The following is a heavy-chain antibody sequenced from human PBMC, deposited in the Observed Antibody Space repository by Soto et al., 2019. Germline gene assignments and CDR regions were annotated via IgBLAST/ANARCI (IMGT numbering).Heavy chain of an antibody. Sequence: GASVKVSCKASGYTFTSYGISWVRQAPGQGLEWMGWISAYNGNTNYAQKLQGRVTMTTDTSTSTAYMELRSLRSDDTAVYYCARARGGQVLVHYFDWLPPYFFYYCGQGTLVPVSA. V-gene: IGHV1-18*01. J-gene: IGHJ4*02. CDR2: ISAYNGNT. D-gene: IGHD3-9*01. CDR1: GYTFTSYG. CDR3: ARARGGQVLVHYFDWLPPYFFYY.